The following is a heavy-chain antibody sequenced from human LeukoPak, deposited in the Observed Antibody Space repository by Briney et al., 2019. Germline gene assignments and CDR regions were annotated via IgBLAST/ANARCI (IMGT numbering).Heavy chain of an antibody. CDR1: GFTFSIFG. V-gene: IGHV3-30*18. D-gene: IGHD6-13*01. J-gene: IGHJ4*02. CDR2: MSADDINI. CDR3: GKAAVYSSSWTPFDD. Sequence: GGSLRLSCAASGFTFSIFGMHWVRQAPGKGLEWVALMSADDINIFYADSVRGRFTISRDNSKNTLYLQMNSLRTEDTALYYCGKAAVYSSSWTPFDDWGQGTLVTVSS.